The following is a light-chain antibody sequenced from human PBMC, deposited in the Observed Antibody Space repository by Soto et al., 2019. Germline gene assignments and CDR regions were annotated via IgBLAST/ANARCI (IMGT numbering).Light chain of an antibody. V-gene: IGKV1-5*03. CDR2: KAS. J-gene: IGKJ2*01. CDR3: QQYNSYLDT. Sequence: DIQMTQSPSTLSASVGDRVTITCRASQSISSWLAWYQQKPGQAPKLLIYKASSLESGVPSRFSGSGSGTEFTLTISSLQHDDFATDYCQQYNSYLDTFGQGTKLEIK. CDR1: QSISSW.